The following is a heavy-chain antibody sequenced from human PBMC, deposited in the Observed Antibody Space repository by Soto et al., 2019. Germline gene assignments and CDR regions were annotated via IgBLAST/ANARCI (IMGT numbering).Heavy chain of an antibody. CDR3: ARGLLYATTYFDY. D-gene: IGHD2-8*01. V-gene: IGHV1-69*06. J-gene: IGHJ4*02. CDR2: IIPVVGTT. Sequence: QVQLVLSGAEVKKPGSSVKVSCKASGDTFTTNSLNWVRQAPGQGLEWMGGIIPVVGTTKYAQKYQDRVTITGDKSTNTAYMELSSLRSDDTAVYYCARGLLYATTYFDYWGQGTPVTVSS. CDR1: GDTFTTNS.